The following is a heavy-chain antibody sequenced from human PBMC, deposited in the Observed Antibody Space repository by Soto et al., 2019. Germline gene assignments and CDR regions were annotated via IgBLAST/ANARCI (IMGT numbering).Heavy chain of an antibody. CDR3: ATTSTQGNFYYGLDV. CDR2: IYPRDSDI. CDR1: GYSFTSYW. D-gene: IGHD1-1*01. J-gene: IGHJ6*01. V-gene: IGHV5-51*01. Sequence: PGESLKISCKASGYSFTSYWIAWLRQMPGKGLEWMGIIYPRDSDIRYSPSFQGQVTISVDKSISTAYLQWSSLKASDTAIYYCATTSTQGNFYYGLDVWGQGTTVTVSS.